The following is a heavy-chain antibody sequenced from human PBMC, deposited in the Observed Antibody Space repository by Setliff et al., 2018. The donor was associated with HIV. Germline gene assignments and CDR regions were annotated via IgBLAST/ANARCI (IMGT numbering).Heavy chain of an antibody. CDR3: AKDGDYRNGDYDAFDI. J-gene: IGHJ3*02. V-gene: IGHV3-30*02. D-gene: IGHD4-4*01. CDR1: GFTFSSYW. CDR2: IRYDGSNK. Sequence: GGSLRLSCAASGFTFSSYWMSWVRQAPGKGLEWVAFIRYDGSNKYYADSVKGRVTISRDNSKNTVDLQMNSLRTEDTAVYYCAKDGDYRNGDYDAFDIWGLGTMVTVSS.